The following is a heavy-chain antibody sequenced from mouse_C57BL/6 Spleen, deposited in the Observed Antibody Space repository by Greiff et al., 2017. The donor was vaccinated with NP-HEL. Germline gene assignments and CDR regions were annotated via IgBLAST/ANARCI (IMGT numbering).Heavy chain of an antibody. D-gene: IGHD1-1*01. CDR1: YYAFMACA. Sequence: LVQSGAELVRPGSSVKLSCKASYYAFMACAMHWVKQRPGHGLEWIGSFTPYSDATEYSENFKGKATLTANTSSSTAYMELSSLTSGDSAVYYCAYSSSCYAFGCWGKGASVTVSS. V-gene: IGHV1-49*01. CDR3: AYSSSCYAFGC. CDR2: FTPYSDAT. J-gene: IGHJ4*01.